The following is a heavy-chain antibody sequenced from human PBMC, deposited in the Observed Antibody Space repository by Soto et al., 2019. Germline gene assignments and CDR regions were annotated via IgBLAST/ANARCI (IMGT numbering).Heavy chain of an antibody. V-gene: IGHV3-21*01. Sequence: GGSLRLSCAASGFTFSNYAMSWVRQAPGKGLEWVSFISSSSSYIYYADSVKGRFTISKDNAKNSLYLQMSSLRAEDTAVYYCARDVRDGYINAFDIWGQGTMVTVSS. D-gene: IGHD4-4*01. CDR2: ISSSSSYI. CDR3: ARDVRDGYINAFDI. CDR1: GFTFSNYA. J-gene: IGHJ3*02.